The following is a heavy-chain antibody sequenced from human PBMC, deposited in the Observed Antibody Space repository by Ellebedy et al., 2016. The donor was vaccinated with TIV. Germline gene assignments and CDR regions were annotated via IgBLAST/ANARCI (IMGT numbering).Heavy chain of an antibody. J-gene: IGHJ3*01. D-gene: IGHD4-23*01. Sequence: GESLKISCAASGFPFSSYAISWVRQAPGKGLEWVSVISASGGTTYYADSVKGRFTISRDNSKNTVYLQMNSLRAEDTAIYYCARDPVGVGPAFDVWGQGTMVTVSS. CDR3: ARDPVGVGPAFDV. V-gene: IGHV3-23*01. CDR1: GFPFSSYA. CDR2: ISASGGTT.